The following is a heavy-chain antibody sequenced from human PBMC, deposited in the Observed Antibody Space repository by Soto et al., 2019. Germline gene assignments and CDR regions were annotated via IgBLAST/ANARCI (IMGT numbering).Heavy chain of an antibody. V-gene: IGHV4-31*03. CDR1: GGSISSGGYY. CDR3: ARFWRGPAAIYYYYGMDV. D-gene: IGHD2-2*01. Sequence: QVQLQESGPGLVKPSQTLSLTCTVSGGSISSGGYYWSWIRQHPGKGLEWIGYIYYRGSTYYNPSLSSRVTISVDTSKNQFSLKLSSVTAADTAVYYCARFWRGPAAIYYYYGMDVWGQGTTVTVSS. CDR2: IYYRGST. J-gene: IGHJ6*02.